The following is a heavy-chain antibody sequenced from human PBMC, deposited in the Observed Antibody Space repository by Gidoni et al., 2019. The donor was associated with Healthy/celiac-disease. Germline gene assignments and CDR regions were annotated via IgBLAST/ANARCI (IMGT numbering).Heavy chain of an antibody. CDR2: ISPGDSDT. V-gene: IGHV5-51*03. D-gene: IGHD2-2*02. CDR1: GYSFTSYW. Sequence: EVQLVQSGAEVKKPGESLKISCKGSGYSFTSYWIGWVRQMPGKGLEWMGIISPGDSDTRYSPSFQGQVTISADKSISTAYLQWSSLKASDTAMYYCASSGYCSSTSCYRGGYGMDVWGQGTTVTVSS. J-gene: IGHJ6*02. CDR3: ASSGYCSSTSCYRGGYGMDV.